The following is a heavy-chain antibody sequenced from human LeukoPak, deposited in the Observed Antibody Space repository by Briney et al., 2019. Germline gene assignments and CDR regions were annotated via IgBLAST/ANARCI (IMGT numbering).Heavy chain of an antibody. Sequence: PSETLSLTCTVSGGSISSYYWSWIRQPAGKGLEWIGRIYTSGSTYYNPSLKSRVTMSVDMSKNQFSLRLSFVTAVDTAVYYCARGGGIKPKSYYYYYYMDVWGKGTTVTVSS. V-gene: IGHV4-4*07. D-gene: IGHD3-16*01. CDR1: GGSISSYY. CDR3: ARGGGIKPKSYYYYYYMDV. J-gene: IGHJ6*03. CDR2: IYTSGST.